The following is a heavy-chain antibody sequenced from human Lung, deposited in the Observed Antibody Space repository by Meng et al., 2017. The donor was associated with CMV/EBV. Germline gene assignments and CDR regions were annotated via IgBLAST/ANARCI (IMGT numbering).Heavy chain of an antibody. J-gene: IGHJ5*02. Sequence: QGQLQESGPGLVKPSGTLSLTWGFSGVFISSSNWWSWVRQPPGKGLEWIGEIYHSGSTHYNPSFKSRVTLSIDKSKNQFSLNLRSVTAADTAVYYCARGFTSWGQGTLVTVSS. CDR2: IYHSGST. D-gene: IGHD3-16*01. CDR1: GVFISSSNW. V-gene: IGHV4-4*02. CDR3: ARGFTS.